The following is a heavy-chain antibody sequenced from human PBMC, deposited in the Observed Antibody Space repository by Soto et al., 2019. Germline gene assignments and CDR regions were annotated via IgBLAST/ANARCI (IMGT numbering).Heavy chain of an antibody. V-gene: IGHV1-3*01. CDR1: GYTFTTFG. D-gene: IGHD2-2*01. CDR2: INGGKGVT. J-gene: IGHJ5*02. CDR3: ARASARVQIISTGWFDP. Sequence: QVQLIQSGAEVKKPGASVKVSCETSGYTFTTFGTHWVRQAPGQRPEWIGWINGGKGVTKYSQKFQGRVTITRDTSARIVYMELTSLRSEDTSVYYCARASARVQIISTGWFDPWGQGTVVTVSS.